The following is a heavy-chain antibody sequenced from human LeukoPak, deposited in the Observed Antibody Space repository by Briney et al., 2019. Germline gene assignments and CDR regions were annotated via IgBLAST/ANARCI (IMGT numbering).Heavy chain of an antibody. J-gene: IGHJ3*02. CDR3: VKTMMTFGGVIRTDAFDI. CDR2: INNNGDST. V-gene: IGHV3-64D*06. D-gene: IGHD3-16*01. Sequence: GGSLRLSCAASGFIFSSHEMNWVRQAPGKGLEYVSGINNNGDSTYYSDSVKARLTISRDNSKNTLFLQMASLRAGDTAVYYCVKTMMTFGGVIRTDAFDIWGQGTMVIVSS. CDR1: GFIFSSHE.